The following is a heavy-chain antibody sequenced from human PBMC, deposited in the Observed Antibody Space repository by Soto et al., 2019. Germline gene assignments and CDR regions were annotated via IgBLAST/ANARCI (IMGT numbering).Heavy chain of an antibody. Sequence: EVQLVESGGGLVQPGGSLRLSCAASGFTFSNYWMSWVRQAPGKGLEWVANINQDGSEKNYVDSVKGRFTMSRDNANNSLFVQMDSLRAEDTAVYYCARGTNFDDDSGYFDYWGQGTLVTVSP. CDR2: INQDGSEK. J-gene: IGHJ4*02. D-gene: IGHD3-22*01. CDR3: ARGTNFDDDSGYFDY. V-gene: IGHV3-7*01. CDR1: GFTFSNYW.